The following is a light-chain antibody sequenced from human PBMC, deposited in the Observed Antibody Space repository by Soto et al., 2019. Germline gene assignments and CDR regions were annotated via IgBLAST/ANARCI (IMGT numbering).Light chain of an antibody. CDR2: ISD. J-gene: IGLJ2*01. CDR1: SSNIGTNT. Sequence: QAVVTQPPSASGTPGQRVTISCSGVSSNIGTNTVNWYQQLPGTAPKLLIYISDQRPSGVPDRFSGSKSGASASLAISGLKSEDGADYYCAAWDDSLNGPVFGGGTKVTVL. CDR3: AAWDDSLNGPV. V-gene: IGLV1-44*01.